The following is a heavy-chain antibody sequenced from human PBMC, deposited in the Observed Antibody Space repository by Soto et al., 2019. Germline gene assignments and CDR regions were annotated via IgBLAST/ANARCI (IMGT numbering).Heavy chain of an antibody. CDR1: GFTYSSYA. J-gene: IGHJ5*02. CDR3: AKGSGYSYGYTLWFDP. CDR2: ISGSGGST. V-gene: IGHV3-23*01. Sequence: HPGGSLRLSCAASGFTYSSYAMSWVRQAPGKGQEWVSDISGSGGSTYYADSVKGRFTISRDNSKNTLYLQMNSLRAEDTAVFYCAKGSGYSYGYTLWFDPRGQGTLVTVSS. D-gene: IGHD5-18*01.